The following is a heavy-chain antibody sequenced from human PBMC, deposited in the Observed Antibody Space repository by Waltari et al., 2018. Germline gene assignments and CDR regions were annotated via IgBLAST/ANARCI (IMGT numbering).Heavy chain of an antibody. CDR1: GFTFSSYA. V-gene: IGHV3-23*01. Sequence: EVQLLESGGGLVQPGGSLRLSCAASGFTFSSYAMSWVRQAPGVGLAWVSAISGSGGGTYPADSVKGRVTISRDNSKNTLYLQMNSLRAEDTAVYFCAKDLGTRGSYSPYCYPTCGWGAFDYLGQGTLVTVSS. D-gene: IGHD2-21*02. CDR3: AKDLGTRGSYSPYCYPTCGWGAFDY. CDR2: ISGSGGGT. J-gene: IGHJ4*02.